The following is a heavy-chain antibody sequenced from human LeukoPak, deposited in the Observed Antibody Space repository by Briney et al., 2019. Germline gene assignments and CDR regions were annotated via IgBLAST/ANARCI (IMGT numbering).Heavy chain of an antibody. CDR2: IYYSGST. V-gene: IGHV4-39*07. CDR3: ARDRDYDFWSGYSNNWFDP. J-gene: IGHJ5*02. CDR1: GGSISSSSYY. Sequence: SETLSLTCTVSGGSISSSSYYWGWLRQPPGKGLEWIGSIYYSGSTYYNPSLKSRVTISVDTSKDQFSLKLSSVTAADTAVYYCARDRDYDFWSGYSNNWFDPWGQGTLVTVSS. D-gene: IGHD3-3*01.